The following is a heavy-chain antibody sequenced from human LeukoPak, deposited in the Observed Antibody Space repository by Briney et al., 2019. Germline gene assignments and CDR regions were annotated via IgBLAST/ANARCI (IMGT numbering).Heavy chain of an antibody. D-gene: IGHD3-10*01. V-gene: IGHV4-39*07. Sequence: SETLSLTCTVSGGSISSSSYYWGWIRQPPGKGLGWIGNIYYSGSTYYNPSLKSRVTISVDTSKNQFSLKLSSVTAADTAVYYCAREGSGSTLDYWGQGTLVTVSS. CDR3: AREGSGSTLDY. CDR1: GGSISSSSYY. CDR2: IYYSGST. J-gene: IGHJ4*02.